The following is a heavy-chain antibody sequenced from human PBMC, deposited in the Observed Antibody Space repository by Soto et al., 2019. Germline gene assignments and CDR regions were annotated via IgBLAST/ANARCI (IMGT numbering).Heavy chain of an antibody. Sequence: QLQLQESGPGLVKPSETLSLTCTVSGGSLSSSSYYWGWIRQPPGKGLEWIGSIYYSGSTYYNPSLKRRVTISVDTSKIQLSLKLSSVTAAATAVYYCARGGIARIGYFDYWGQGTLVTVAS. D-gene: IGHD6-13*01. CDR2: IYYSGST. CDR1: GGSLSSSSYY. J-gene: IGHJ4*02. CDR3: ARGGIARIGYFDY. V-gene: IGHV4-39*01.